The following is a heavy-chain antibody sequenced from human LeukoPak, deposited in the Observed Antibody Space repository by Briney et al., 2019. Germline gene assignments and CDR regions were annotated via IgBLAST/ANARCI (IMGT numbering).Heavy chain of an antibody. CDR3: ARKGNAFDF. V-gene: IGHV3-7*01. J-gene: IGHJ3*01. CDR2: IKLDVSET. D-gene: IGHD3-10*01. CDR1: GFTFSNYW. Sequence: GSLRLSCVASGFTFSNYWMSWVRQAPGKGLEWVANIKLDVSETYYVDSVRGRFTISRDNTKNSLYLQMDSLRAEDTAVYYCARKGNAFDFWGQGTMVTVSS.